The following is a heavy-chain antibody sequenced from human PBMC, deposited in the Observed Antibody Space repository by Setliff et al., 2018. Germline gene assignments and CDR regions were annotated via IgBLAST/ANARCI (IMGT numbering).Heavy chain of an antibody. V-gene: IGHV4-31*03. CDR2: IYYSGST. CDR1: RGSISSGGYY. J-gene: IGHJ3*02. CDR3: ARVPRFTDTRNAFDI. D-gene: IGHD5-18*01. Sequence: SETLSLTCTVSRGSISSGGYYWSWIRQHPGKGLERIGYIYYSGSTYYNPSLKSRVTISVDTSKYQFSLKLNSVTAADTAVYYCARVPRFTDTRNAFDIWGQGTMVTVSS.